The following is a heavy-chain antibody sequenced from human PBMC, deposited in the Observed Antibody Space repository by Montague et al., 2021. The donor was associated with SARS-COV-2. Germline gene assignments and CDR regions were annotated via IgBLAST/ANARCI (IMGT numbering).Heavy chain of an antibody. V-gene: IGHV4-4*02. CDR1: GGSLNTPHY. CDR2: VHHSGNA. CDR3: ACDRITRGWLDP. D-gene: IGHD1-14*01. Sequence: SETLSLTCTVSGGSLNTPHYWSWLRHPPGKRLERIGEVHHSGNANYNSSFNGRTTISVDKSKNQFSLTLTTVTAADTAVYYCACDRITRGWLDPWGQGTLVTVSS. J-gene: IGHJ5*02.